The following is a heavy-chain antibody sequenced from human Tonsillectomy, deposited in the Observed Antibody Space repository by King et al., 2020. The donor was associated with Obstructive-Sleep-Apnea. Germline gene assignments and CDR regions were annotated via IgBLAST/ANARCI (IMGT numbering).Heavy chain of an antibody. Sequence: DVQLVESGGGLVKPGGSLTLSCAASGFTFTNAWMSWVRQAPGKGLEWVGRLKSKPAGGTTDYAAPVKGRFSISRDDSKNMVYLQMNSLKFEDTAVYYCTTDLAGGFFGSWGQGSLVTVSA. J-gene: IGHJ5*02. D-gene: IGHD3-16*01. CDR2: LKSKPAGGTT. CDR3: TTDLAGGFFGS. CDR1: GFTFTNAW. V-gene: IGHV3-15*01.